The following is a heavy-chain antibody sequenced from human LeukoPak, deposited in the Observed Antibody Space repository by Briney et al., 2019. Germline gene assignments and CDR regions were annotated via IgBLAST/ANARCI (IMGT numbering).Heavy chain of an antibody. CDR2: IWYDGSNK. Sequence: GGSLRLSCAASGFTFSSYGTHWVRQAPGKGLEWVAFIWYDGSNKYYADSVKGRLTISRDNSKNTLYLQMNSLRAEDTAVYYCAGSYDTSGYFDYWGHGTLVTVSS. J-gene: IGHJ4*01. CDR1: GFTFSSYG. CDR3: AGSYDTSGYFDY. V-gene: IGHV3-30*02. D-gene: IGHD3-22*01.